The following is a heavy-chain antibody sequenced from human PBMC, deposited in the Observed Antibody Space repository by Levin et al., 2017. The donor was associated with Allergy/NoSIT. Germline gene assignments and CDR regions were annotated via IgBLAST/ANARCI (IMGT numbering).Heavy chain of an antibody. CDR1: GFTFDDYA. CDR2: ISWNSGSI. Sequence: GGSLRLSCAASGFTFDDYAMHWVRQAPGKGLEWVSGISWNSGSIGYADSVKGRFTISRDNAKNSLYLQMNSLRAEDTALYYCAKDIGSGGAHYYYYGMDVWGQGTTVTVSS. CDR3: AKDIGSGGAHYYYYGMDV. D-gene: IGHD6-19*01. V-gene: IGHV3-9*01. J-gene: IGHJ6*02.